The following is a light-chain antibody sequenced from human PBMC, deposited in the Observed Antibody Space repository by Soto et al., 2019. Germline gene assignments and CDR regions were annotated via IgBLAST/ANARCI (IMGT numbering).Light chain of an antibody. Sequence: DIQMTQSPSTLSASVGDRVTITCRASQSISSWLAWYQQKPGKAPKLLIYAASNLQSGVPSRFSGSGSGADFTLTISSLEPEDSATYYCQQYNSYSPTFGQGTKVDIK. V-gene: IGKV1-5*01. CDR2: AAS. CDR3: QQYNSYSPT. CDR1: QSISSW. J-gene: IGKJ1*01.